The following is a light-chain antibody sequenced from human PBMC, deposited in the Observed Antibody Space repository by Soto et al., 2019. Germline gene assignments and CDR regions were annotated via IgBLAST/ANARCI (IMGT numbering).Light chain of an antibody. V-gene: IGKV3-20*01. CDR3: QQYSTSPPWT. J-gene: IGKJ1*01. CDR2: AAS. Sequence: EIVLTQSPGTLSLSPGERVTLSCRASQSVTNNYLAWYQQNPGQAPTLLIYAASLRAPGIPDRFSGSGSGTEFTLTISRLEPEDFAVYYCQQYSTSPPWTFGQGTTVDIK. CDR1: QSVTNNY.